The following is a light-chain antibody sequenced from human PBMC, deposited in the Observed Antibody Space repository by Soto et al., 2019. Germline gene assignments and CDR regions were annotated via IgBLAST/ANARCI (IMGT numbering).Light chain of an antibody. CDR3: QQYGSSPRT. J-gene: IGKJ1*01. V-gene: IGKV3-20*01. CDR1: QSVSSN. CDR2: DSS. Sequence: EILLTQSPATLASSPGGGTSLPCTASQSVSSNLAWYRQKPGQAPRLLIYDSSNRAAGVPARFSGSGSGTDFTLTISRLEPEDFAVYYCQQYGSSPRTFGQGTKVDIK.